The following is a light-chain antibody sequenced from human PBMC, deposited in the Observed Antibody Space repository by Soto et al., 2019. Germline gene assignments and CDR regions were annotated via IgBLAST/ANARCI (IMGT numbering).Light chain of an antibody. J-gene: IGKJ2*01. CDR3: QQGT. V-gene: IGKV3-20*01. CDR1: QSVSSSY. CDR2: GAS. Sequence: EIVLTQSPGTLSLSPGERATLSCRASQSVSSSYLAWYKQKPGQDQRLLIYGASSRATGIPDRFSGSVSGTDFTLTISRLEPEDFAVYYCQQGTFGQGTKLEIK.